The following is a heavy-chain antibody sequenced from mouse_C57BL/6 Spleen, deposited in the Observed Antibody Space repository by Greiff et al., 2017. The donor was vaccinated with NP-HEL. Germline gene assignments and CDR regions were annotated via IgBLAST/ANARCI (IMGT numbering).Heavy chain of an antibody. CDR2: IDPSDSYT. J-gene: IGHJ1*03. D-gene: IGHD1-1*01. V-gene: IGHV1-69*01. Sequence: QVQLQQPGAELVMPGASVKLSCKASGYTFTSYWMHWVKQRPGQGLEWIGEIDPSDSYTNYNQKFKGKSTLTVDKSSSTAYMQLSSLTSEDSAVYYCARRHYYGRSYNWYFDVWGTGTTVTVSS. CDR1: GYTFTSYW. CDR3: ARRHYYGRSYNWYFDV.